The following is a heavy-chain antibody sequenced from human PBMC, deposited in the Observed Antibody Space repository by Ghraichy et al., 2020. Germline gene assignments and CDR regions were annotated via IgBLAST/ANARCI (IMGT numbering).Heavy chain of an antibody. J-gene: IGHJ5*02. V-gene: IGHV3-9*01. Sequence: GGSLRLSCAASGFTFDDYAMHWVRQAPGKGLEWVSGISWNSGSIGYADSVKGRFTISRDNAKNSLYLQMNSLRAEDTALYYCAKDFDGGVVGATDWFDPWGQGTLVTVSS. CDR1: GFTFDDYA. D-gene: IGHD1-26*01. CDR2: ISWNSGSI. CDR3: AKDFDGGVVGATDWFDP.